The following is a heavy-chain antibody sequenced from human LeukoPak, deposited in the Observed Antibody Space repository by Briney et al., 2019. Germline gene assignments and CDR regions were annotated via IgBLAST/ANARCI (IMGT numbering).Heavy chain of an antibody. J-gene: IGHJ4*02. CDR3: ARSLLDYGSENYFDY. V-gene: IGHV4-30-2*01. Sequence: SQTLSLTCAVSGGSISSGGYSWSWIRQPPGEGLEWIGYIYHSGSTYYNPSLKSRVTISVDRSKNQFSLKLSSVTAADTAVYYRARSLLDYGSENYFDYWGQGTLVTVSS. CDR1: GGSISSGGYS. CDR2: IYHSGST. D-gene: IGHD3-10*01.